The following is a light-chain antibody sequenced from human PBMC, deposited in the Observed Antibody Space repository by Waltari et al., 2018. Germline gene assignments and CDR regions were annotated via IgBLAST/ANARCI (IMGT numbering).Light chain of an antibody. CDR1: QNIDKF. J-gene: IGKJ3*01. Sequence: DMQMTQSPSSLSASVGDRVSISCRASQNIDKFLNWYQQNPGKPPRLLIFEASTLQGGVPPRFSGSRSGTDFTLTISNLQPEDFGTYYCQQSYITPFTFGPGTKVDV. CDR3: QQSYITPFT. V-gene: IGKV1-39*01. CDR2: EAS.